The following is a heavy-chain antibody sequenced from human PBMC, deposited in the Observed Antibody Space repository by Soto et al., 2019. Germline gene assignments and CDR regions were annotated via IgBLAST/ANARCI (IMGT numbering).Heavy chain of an antibody. V-gene: IGHV1-69*01. CDR1: GGTFSSYA. D-gene: IGHD1-26*01. Sequence: QVQLVQSGAEVKKPGSSVKVSCKASGGTFSSYAISWVRQAPGQGLEWMGGIIPIFGTANYAQKFQGRVRITAVESVGTGGMGVSGRGCEDTAVYDCARGGIVGEVWGMDVWGQGTTVSVSS. J-gene: IGHJ6*02. CDR3: ARGGIVGEVWGMDV. CDR2: IIPIFGTA.